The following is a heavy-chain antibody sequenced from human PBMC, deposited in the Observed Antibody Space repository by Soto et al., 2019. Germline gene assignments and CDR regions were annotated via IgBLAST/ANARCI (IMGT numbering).Heavy chain of an antibody. V-gene: IGHV3-30*18. CDR2: ISYDGHNT. CDR3: AKDRTFSDSWPSGPFDY. CDR1: GFTFRGNG. D-gene: IGHD6-13*01. Sequence: QVQLVESGGGVVQPGRSLRFACAASGFTFRGNGIHWVRQAPGKGLEWGAVISYDGHNTFYADSVKGRFTVSRDNSKNTLYLQMNSLTAEDTAVYYCAKDRTFSDSWPSGPFDYWGQGTLVTVSS. J-gene: IGHJ4*02.